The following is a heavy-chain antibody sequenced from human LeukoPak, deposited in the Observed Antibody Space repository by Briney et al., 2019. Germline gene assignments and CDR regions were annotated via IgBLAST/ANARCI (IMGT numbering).Heavy chain of an antibody. CDR3: ARAGISYDYVWGSYRLFDY. D-gene: IGHD3-16*02. CDR1: GFTFSSYE. J-gene: IGHJ4*02. Sequence: GGSLRLSCAASGFTFSSYEMNWVRQAPGKGLEWVFTISRDNAKNSLYLQMNSLRAEDTAVYYCARAGISYDYVWGSYRLFDYWGQGTLVTVSS. V-gene: IGHV3-48*03.